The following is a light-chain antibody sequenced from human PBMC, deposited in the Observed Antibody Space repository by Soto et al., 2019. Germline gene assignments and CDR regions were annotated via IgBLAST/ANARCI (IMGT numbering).Light chain of an antibody. J-gene: IGKJ4*01. Sequence: EIVLPQSPATLSLSPGERATLSCRASQSVSSYLAWYQQKPGQTPRLLIYDASNRATGNPARFSGSGSGTDFTLTISSLKPEDFAIYYCPQRSNSVTFVGGTKVE. CDR3: PQRSNSVT. V-gene: IGKV3-11*01. CDR1: QSVSSY. CDR2: DAS.